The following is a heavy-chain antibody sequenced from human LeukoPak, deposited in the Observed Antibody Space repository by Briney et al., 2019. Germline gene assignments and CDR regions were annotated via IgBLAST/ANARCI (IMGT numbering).Heavy chain of an antibody. CDR1: GYTFTGYY. D-gene: IGHD3-10*01. Sequence: WASVKVSCKASGYTFTGYYMHWVRQAPGQGLEWMGWINTNTGNPTYAQGFTGRFVFSLDTSVSTAYLQISSLKAEDTAVYYCARSFTFRNRFGELLTTMDVWGKGTTVTVSS. J-gene: IGHJ6*04. CDR2: INTNTGNP. V-gene: IGHV7-4-1*02. CDR3: ARSFTFRNRFGELLTTMDV.